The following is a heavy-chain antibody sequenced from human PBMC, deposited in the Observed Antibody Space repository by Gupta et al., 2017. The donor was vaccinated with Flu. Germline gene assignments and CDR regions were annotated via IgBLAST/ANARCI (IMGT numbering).Heavy chain of an antibody. CDR1: VSPLSASA. J-gene: IGHJ4*02. CDR3: TRRSWDDSSGYYGY. D-gene: IGHD3-22*01. V-gene: IGHV3-73*02. Sequence: VQLAESGGGLVQPGGFVKVPGAASVSPLSASAMHWVRQASGKGLEWVGRLRSKANSYATAYSASVKGRFTISRDDSKNTAYLRMNSLKTEDTAVYYCTRRSWDDSSGYYGYWGQGTLVTVSS. CDR2: LRSKANSYAT.